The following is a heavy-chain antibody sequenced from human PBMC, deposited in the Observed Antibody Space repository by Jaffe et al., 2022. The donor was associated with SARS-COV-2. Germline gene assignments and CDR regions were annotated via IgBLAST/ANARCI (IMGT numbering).Heavy chain of an antibody. J-gene: IGHJ4*02. CDR2: INAGNGNT. CDR3: ATGYSSGRGGDYFDY. CDR1: GYTFTSYA. Sequence: QVQLVQSGAEVKKPGASVKVSCKASGYTFTSYAMHWVRQAPGQRLEWMGWINAGNGNTKYSQKFQGRVTITRDTSASTAYMELSSLRSEDTAVYYCATGYSSGRGGDYFDYWGQGTLVTVSS. V-gene: IGHV1-3*01. D-gene: IGHD6-19*01.